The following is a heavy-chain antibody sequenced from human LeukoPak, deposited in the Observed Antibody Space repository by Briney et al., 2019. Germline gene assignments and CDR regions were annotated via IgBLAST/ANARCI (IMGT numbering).Heavy chain of an antibody. CDR2: IYSGETT. J-gene: IGHJ6*03. D-gene: IGHD1-7*01. Sequence: KPSETLSLTCTVSGGSIGSYYWYWIRQPAGKGLEWIGRIYSGETTAYNPSLKSRVTMSVDTSKNQFSLKLSSVTAADTGVYYCARGTTNYYYYYMDVWGKGTTVIVSS. CDR1: GGSIGSYY. CDR3: ARGTTNYYYYYMDV. V-gene: IGHV4-4*07.